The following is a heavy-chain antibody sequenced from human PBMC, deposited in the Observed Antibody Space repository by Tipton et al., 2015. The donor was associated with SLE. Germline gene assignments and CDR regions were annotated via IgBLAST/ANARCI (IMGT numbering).Heavy chain of an antibody. J-gene: IGHJ3*01. V-gene: IGHV4-59*01. Sequence: TLSLTCTVSGGAISNYYWSWIRQPPGKGLEWIGYGYISHTGTTNYNPSLKSRVTISVDTSKNQFSLKLTFVSAADTAIYYCARMGLCTTTTCNEGAFDVWGQGSMVTVSS. D-gene: IGHD2-2*01. CDR3: ARMGLCTTTTCNEGAFDV. CDR2: GYISHTGTT. CDR1: GGAISNYY.